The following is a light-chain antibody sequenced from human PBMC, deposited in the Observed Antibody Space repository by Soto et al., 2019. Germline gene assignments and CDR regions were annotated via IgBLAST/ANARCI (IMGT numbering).Light chain of an antibody. J-gene: IGLJ3*02. V-gene: IGLV1-40*01. Sequence: QSVLTQPPSVSGAPGQRVTISCTGSSSNIGAGYDVHWYQQLPGTAPKLLIYGNSNRPSGVPDRFSGSKSGTAASLAITGLQAEDGADYYCQSYDSSLSGWGFGGGTKGTV. CDR1: SSNIGAGYD. CDR3: QSYDSSLSGWG. CDR2: GNS.